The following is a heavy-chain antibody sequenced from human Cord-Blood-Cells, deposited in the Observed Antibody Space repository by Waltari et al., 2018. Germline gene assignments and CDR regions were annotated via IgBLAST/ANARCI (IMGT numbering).Heavy chain of an antibody. CDR1: GFTFSSYW. CDR3: ARGGETTSYAFDI. Sequence: EVQLVESGGGLVQPGGSLRLSCAASGFTFSSYWLHWVRPAPGKGLVWVTRINSEGSSTSYADSVKGRFTISRDNAKNTLYLQMNSLRAEDTAVYYCARGGETTSYAFDIWGQGTMVTVSS. D-gene: IGHD4-4*01. J-gene: IGHJ3*02. V-gene: IGHV3-74*01. CDR2: INSEGSST.